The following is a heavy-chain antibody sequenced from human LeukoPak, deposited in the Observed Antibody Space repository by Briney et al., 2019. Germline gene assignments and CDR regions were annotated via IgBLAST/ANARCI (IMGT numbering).Heavy chain of an antibody. V-gene: IGHV3-30*02. J-gene: IGHJ4*02. D-gene: IGHD3-10*01. CDR2: IRYDGSNK. CDR3: AKDRYGSGSTFDY. Sequence: GGSLRLSSAASGFTFNNYGMHWVRQAPGKGLEWVALIRYDGSNKYYADSVQGRFTISRDNSKNTLSLQMNSLRAEDTAVYYCAKDRYGSGSTFDYWGQGTLVTVSS. CDR1: GFTFNNYG.